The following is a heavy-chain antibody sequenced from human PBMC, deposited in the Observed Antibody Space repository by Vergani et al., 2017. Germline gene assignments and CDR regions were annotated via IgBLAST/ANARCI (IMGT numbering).Heavy chain of an antibody. J-gene: IGHJ4*02. CDR2: IDPSDSYT. CDR1: GYSFTSYW. V-gene: IGHV5-10-1*01. D-gene: IGHD6-6*01. CDR3: ARPSRTSSSSPSGDY. Sequence: EVQLVQSGAEVKKPGESLKISCKGSGYSFTSYWISWVRQMPGKGLEWMERIDPSDSYTNYSPSFQGHVTISADKSISTAYLQWSSLKASDTAMYYCARPSRTSSSSPSGDYWGQGTLVTVSS.